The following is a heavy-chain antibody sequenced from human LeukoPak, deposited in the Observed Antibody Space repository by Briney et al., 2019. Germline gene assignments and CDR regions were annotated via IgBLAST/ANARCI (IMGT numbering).Heavy chain of an antibody. J-gene: IGHJ4*02. V-gene: IGHV1-69*05. Sequence: ASVKVSCKASGGTFSSYAISWVRQAPGQGLEWMGRIIPIFGTANYAQKFQGRVTITTDESTSTAYMELSSLRSEDTAVYYCARDRPTYYDSSGYYYFDYWGQGTLVTVSS. CDR2: IIPIFGTA. CDR3: ARDRPTYYDSSGYYYFDY. D-gene: IGHD3-22*01. CDR1: GGTFSSYA.